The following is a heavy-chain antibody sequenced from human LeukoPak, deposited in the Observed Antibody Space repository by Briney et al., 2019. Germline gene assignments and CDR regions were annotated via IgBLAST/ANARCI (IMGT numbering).Heavy chain of an antibody. D-gene: IGHD3-10*01. CDR1: GFTFSSYA. CDR2: ISGSGGST. CDR3: AKGGLLLWLGELPAAAFDI. Sequence: GGSLRLSCAASGFTFSSYAMSWVRQAPGKGLEWVSAISGSGGSTYYADSVKGRFTISRDNSKNTLYLQMNSLRAEDTAVYYCAKGGLLLWLGELPAAAFDIWGQGTMVTVSS. J-gene: IGHJ3*02. V-gene: IGHV3-23*01.